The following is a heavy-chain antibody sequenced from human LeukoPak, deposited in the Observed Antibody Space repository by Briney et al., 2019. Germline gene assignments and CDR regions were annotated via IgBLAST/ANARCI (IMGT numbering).Heavy chain of an antibody. CDR1: GYTFTELA. J-gene: IGHJ4*02. D-gene: IGHD5-24*01. CDR2: FDPEDGER. CDR3: APRNVYKGYFDN. V-gene: IGHV1-24*01. Sequence: ASVKVSCKVSGYTFTELAMHWVRQAPGKGLEWMGSFDPEDGERIYAQKLQGRLIMTEDTSTDTAYLELSSLRSDDTAVYYSAPRNVYKGYFDNWGQGTLVTVSS.